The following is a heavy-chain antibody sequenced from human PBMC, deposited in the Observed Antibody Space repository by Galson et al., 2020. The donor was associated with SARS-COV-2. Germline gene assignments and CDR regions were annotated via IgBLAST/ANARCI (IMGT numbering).Heavy chain of an antibody. Sequence: GESLKISCAASGFTFSSYSMNWVRQAPGKGLEWVSSISSSSRYINYADSVKGRFTISRDNAKNSLYLQMNSLRAEDTAVYYCARDLKGYSYGYFVCWGQGTLVTVSS. CDR3: ARDLKGYSYGYFVC. V-gene: IGHV3-21*01. J-gene: IGHJ4*02. CDR1: GFTFSSYS. D-gene: IGHD5-18*01. CDR2: ISSSSRYI.